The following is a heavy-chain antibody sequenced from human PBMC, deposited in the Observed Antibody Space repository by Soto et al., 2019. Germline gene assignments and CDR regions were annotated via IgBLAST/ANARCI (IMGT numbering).Heavy chain of an antibody. Sequence: SETLSLTCTVSGCSINNYNWSWIRQSPGQGLERIRHVYNSRTTNYTPTLKSRITILVDTSETPCSLKLPSVTAADTADYYCARHTDDILTGNEALDIWGQGTVVTVSS. V-gene: IGHV4-59*08. CDR1: GCSINNYN. CDR3: ARHTDDILTGNEALDI. D-gene: IGHD3-9*01. J-gene: IGHJ3*02. CDR2: VYNSRTT.